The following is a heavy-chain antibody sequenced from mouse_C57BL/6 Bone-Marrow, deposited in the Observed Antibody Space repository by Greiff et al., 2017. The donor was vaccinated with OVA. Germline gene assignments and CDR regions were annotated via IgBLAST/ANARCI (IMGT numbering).Heavy chain of an antibody. CDR3: ARNRY. CDR2: IYPRSGNT. V-gene: IGHV1-81*01. J-gene: IGHJ3*01. CDR1: GYTFTSYG. Sequence: VQVVESGAELARPGASVTLSCKASGYTFTSYGISWVKQRTGQGLEWIGEIYPRSGNTYYNEKFKGKATLTADKSSSTAYMELRSLTSEDSAVYFCARNRYWGQGTLVTVSA.